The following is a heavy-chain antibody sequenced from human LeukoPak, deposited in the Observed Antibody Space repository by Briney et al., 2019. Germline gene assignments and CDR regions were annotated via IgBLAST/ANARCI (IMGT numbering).Heavy chain of an antibody. V-gene: IGHV3-30*18. J-gene: IGHJ6*04. Sequence: SGGSLRLSCVTSGFTLSSYGMHWVRQVPGKGLEWVAVISYDAKSSYHVDSVKGRFTVSRDNSKNTLYLQMNSLRAEDTAVYYCAELGITMIGGVWGKGTTVTIPS. CDR2: ISYDAKSS. CDR3: AELGITMIGGV. CDR1: GFTLSSYG. D-gene: IGHD3-10*02.